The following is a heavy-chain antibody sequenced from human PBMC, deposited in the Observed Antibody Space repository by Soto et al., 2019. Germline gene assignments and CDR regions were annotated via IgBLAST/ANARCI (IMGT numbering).Heavy chain of an antibody. CDR3: ARTDGDYVGYFDY. D-gene: IGHD4-17*01. Sequence: EVQLLESGGGLVQPGGSLRLSCAASGFTFSSYAMSWVRQAPGKGLEWVSAISGSGGSTYYADSVKGRFTISRDNAKNSLYLQMNSLRAEDTAVYYCARTDGDYVGYFDYWGQGTLVTVSS. J-gene: IGHJ4*02. V-gene: IGHV3-23*01. CDR1: GFTFSSYA. CDR2: ISGSGGST.